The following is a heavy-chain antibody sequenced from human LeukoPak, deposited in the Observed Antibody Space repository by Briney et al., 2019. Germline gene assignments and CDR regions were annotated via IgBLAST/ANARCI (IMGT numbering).Heavy chain of an antibody. J-gene: IGHJ4*02. Sequence: SETLSLTCTVSGGSIRSSYYYWGWIRQPPGKGLEWIGEINHSGSTNYNPSLKSRVTISVDTSKNQFSLKLSSVTAADTAVYYCARGPVAGGIDYWGQGTLVTVSS. CDR3: ARGPVAGGIDY. CDR2: INHSGST. V-gene: IGHV4-39*07. CDR1: GGSIRSSYYY. D-gene: IGHD6-13*01.